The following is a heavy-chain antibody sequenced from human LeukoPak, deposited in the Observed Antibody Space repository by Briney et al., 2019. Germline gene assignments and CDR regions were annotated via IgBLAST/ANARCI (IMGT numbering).Heavy chain of an antibody. D-gene: IGHD2-2*01. CDR2: IYHSGST. J-gene: IGHJ4*02. CDR1: GYSISSGYY. Sequence: SETLSLTCTVSGYSISSGYYWGWIRQPPGKGLEWIGSIYHSGSTYYNPSLKSRVTISVDTSKNQFSLKLSSVTAADTAVYYCARYARSSSIDYWGQGTLVTVSS. CDR3: ARYARSSSIDY. V-gene: IGHV4-38-2*02.